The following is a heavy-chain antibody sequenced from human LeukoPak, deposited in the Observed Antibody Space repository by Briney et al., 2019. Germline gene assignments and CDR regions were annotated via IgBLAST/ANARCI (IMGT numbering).Heavy chain of an antibody. CDR1: GYTFTSYG. CDR3: ARDSFLLCFGDKAAPDVFDI. D-gene: IGHD3-10*01. Sequence: ASVKVSCKASGYTFTSYGISWVRQAPGQGLEWMGWISAYNGNTNYAQKLQGRVTMTTDTSTSTAYMELSSLRSEDTAVYYCARDSFLLCFGDKAAPDVFDIGGKGKMAPVSS. J-gene: IGHJ3*02. V-gene: IGHV1-18*01. CDR2: ISAYNGNT.